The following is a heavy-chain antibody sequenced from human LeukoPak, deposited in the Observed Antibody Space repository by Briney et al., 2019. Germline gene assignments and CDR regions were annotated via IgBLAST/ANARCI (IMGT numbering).Heavy chain of an antibody. V-gene: IGHV4-4*09. Sequence: SETLSLTCAVSGASISAYYWTWIRQPPGGGLEWIGHLFTPGSTDYNPSLTSRVTISVDSSKNQFSLTLRSVTAADTAVYFCARLGSGYPYYLDNWGQGTLVIVSS. CDR3: ARLGSGYPYYLDN. CDR2: LFTPGST. D-gene: IGHD5-12*01. J-gene: IGHJ4*02. CDR1: GASISAYY.